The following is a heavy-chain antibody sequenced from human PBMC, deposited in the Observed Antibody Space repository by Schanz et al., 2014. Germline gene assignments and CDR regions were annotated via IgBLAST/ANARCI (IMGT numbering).Heavy chain of an antibody. D-gene: IGHD3-10*01. J-gene: IGHJ5*02. CDR3: ARPALWFGDNCFDP. Sequence: EVQLVESGGGLVQPGGSLRLSCAASGFSFGTYAMSWVRQAPGKGLEWLSYISDSGTYTNYADSVKGRFTISRDNAKSSLYLQMNSLRAEDTAVYYCARPALWFGDNCFDPWGQGTLVTVSS. V-gene: IGHV3-48*03. CDR2: ISDSGTYT. CDR1: GFSFGTYA.